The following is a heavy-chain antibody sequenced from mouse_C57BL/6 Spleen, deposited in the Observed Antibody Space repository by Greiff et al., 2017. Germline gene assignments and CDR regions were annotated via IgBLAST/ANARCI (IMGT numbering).Heavy chain of an antibody. J-gene: IGHJ2*01. CDR1: GFTFSSYA. CDR2: ISDGGSYT. V-gene: IGHV5-4*01. Sequence: EVQVVESGGGLVKPGGSLKLSCAASGFTFSSYAMSWVRQTPEKRLEWVATISDGGSYTYYTDNVKGRFTISRDNAKNNLYLQMSHLKSEDTAMYYCARDGSSYEYYFYYWGQGTTLTVSS. D-gene: IGHD1-1*01. CDR3: ARDGSSYEYYFYY.